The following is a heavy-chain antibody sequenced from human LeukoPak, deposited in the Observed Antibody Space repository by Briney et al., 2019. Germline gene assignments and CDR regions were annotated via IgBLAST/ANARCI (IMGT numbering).Heavy chain of an antibody. CDR1: GFTFSDYY. D-gene: IGHD5-18*01. CDR3: AKDNMDTSSCLDY. CDR2: ISSSGITI. V-gene: IGHV3-11*04. Sequence: GGSLRLSCAASGFTFSDYYMTWIRQAPGKGLEWVSYISSSGITIYYADSVKGRFTISRDNAKNTLFLQMNSLRADDTAVYYCAKDNMDTSSCLDYWGQGTLVTVSS. J-gene: IGHJ4*02.